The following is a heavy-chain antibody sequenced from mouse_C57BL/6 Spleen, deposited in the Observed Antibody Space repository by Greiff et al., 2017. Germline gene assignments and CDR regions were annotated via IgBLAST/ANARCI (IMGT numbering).Heavy chain of an antibody. CDR3: ARSRDCDY. V-gene: IGHV1-54*01. Sequence: QVQLKESGAELVRPGTSVKVSCKASGYAFTNYLIEWVKQRPGQGLEGIGVINPGSGGTNYNEKFKGKATLTADKSSSTAYIQLSSLTSEDSAVYFCARSRDCDYWGQGTTLTVSS. CDR2: INPGSGGT. J-gene: IGHJ2*01. CDR1: GYAFTNYL.